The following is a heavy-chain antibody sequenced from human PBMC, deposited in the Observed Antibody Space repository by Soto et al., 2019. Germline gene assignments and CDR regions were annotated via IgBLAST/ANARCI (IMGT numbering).Heavy chain of an antibody. CDR1: GGTFNRYT. V-gene: IGHV1-69*04. J-gene: IGHJ6*02. CDR2: IIPMFGIA. Sequence: QVQLVHSGAEVKKPGSSVKVSCKGSGGTFNRYTITWVRQAPGQGLEWMGSIIPMFGIASYAQNFQGRVTITAEKSTSTAYMELSSLRSEDTAVYYCARDSGRSDVVPAAISAMYVLGQGTTVTVSS. CDR3: ARDSGRSDVVPAAISAMYV. D-gene: IGHD2-2*01.